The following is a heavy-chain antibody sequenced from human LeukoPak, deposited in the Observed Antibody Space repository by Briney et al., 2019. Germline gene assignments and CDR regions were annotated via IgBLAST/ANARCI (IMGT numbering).Heavy chain of an antibody. CDR1: GFTFSSYG. Sequence: GGSLRLSCAASGFTFSSYGMHWVRQAPGKGLEWVAVISYDGSNKYYADSVKGRFTISRDNSKNTLYLQMNSLRAEDTAVYYCARDYSGSSLDYWGQGTLVTVSS. J-gene: IGHJ4*02. V-gene: IGHV3-30*03. CDR3: ARDYSGSSLDY. CDR2: ISYDGSNK. D-gene: IGHD1-26*01.